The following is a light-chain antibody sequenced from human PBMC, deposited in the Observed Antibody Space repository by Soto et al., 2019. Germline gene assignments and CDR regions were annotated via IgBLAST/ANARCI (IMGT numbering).Light chain of an antibody. CDR2: ATS. CDR3: QQYISYPWT. J-gene: IGKJ1*01. V-gene: IGKV1-16*01. Sequence: IQMTQSPPSLSASVGDRVTITCRASKGINNYLAWFQQQPGTAPKPLIYATSTLHSGVPSRFTGSGSGTEFTLTITSLQPEDFVTYYCQQYISYPWTFGQGTKVEVK. CDR1: KGINNY.